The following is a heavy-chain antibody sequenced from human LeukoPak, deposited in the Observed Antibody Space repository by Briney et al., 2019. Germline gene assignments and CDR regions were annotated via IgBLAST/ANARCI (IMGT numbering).Heavy chain of an antibody. CDR1: GGTFSSYA. Sequence: SVKVSCKASGGTFSSYAISWVRQAPGQGREWMGRIIPIFGTANYAQKFQGRVTITTDESTSTAYMELSSLRYEDTAVYYCARVGGSGSQPDPWGQGTLVTVSS. D-gene: IGHD3-10*01. V-gene: IGHV1-69*05. CDR3: ARVGGSGSQPDP. J-gene: IGHJ5*02. CDR2: IIPIFGTA.